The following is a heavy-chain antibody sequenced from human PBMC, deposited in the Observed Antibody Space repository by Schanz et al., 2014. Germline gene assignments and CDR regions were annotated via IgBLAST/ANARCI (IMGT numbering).Heavy chain of an antibody. D-gene: IGHD3-3*01. V-gene: IGHV4-4*07. CDR3: ARDRGYDFSFDP. J-gene: IGHJ5*02. Sequence: QVQLQESGPALVKPSETLSLTCTVSGGSISSEYWSWIRQPAGKGLEWIGRIYTSGSTNYNPSLKSRVTMSLDPSKNHFSLKLSSVTAADTAVYYCARDRGYDFSFDPWGQGTLVTVSS. CDR1: GGSISSEY. CDR2: IYTSGST.